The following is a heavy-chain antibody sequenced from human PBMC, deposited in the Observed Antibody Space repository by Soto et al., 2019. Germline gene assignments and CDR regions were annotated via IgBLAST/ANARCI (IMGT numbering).Heavy chain of an antibody. D-gene: IGHD2-8*01. CDR1: GFTFNTFN. J-gene: IGHJ4*02. CDR2: ITDNGYT. Sequence: GGSLRLSCAASGFTFNTFNMNWVRQAPGKGLEWVSSITDNGYTAYADSVKGRFTISRDNAKKSLYLQMNSLRAEDTAVYYCTLYDALFFDFWSQGALVTVSS. V-gene: IGHV3-21*01. CDR3: TLYDALFFDF.